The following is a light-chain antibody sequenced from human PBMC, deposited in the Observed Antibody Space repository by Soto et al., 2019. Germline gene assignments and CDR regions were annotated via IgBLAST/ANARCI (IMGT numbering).Light chain of an antibody. V-gene: IGKV2-30*02. J-gene: IGKJ5*01. CDR3: MQGTHWPIT. CDR2: KVS. Sequence: DVVMTQSPLFLPVTLGQPPSVLCRSSHSHVHSDGIAYFSWFQQRPGRSPRRLIYKVSNRASGVPARFSGSGSGTDFALKISRVEAEDVGVYYCMQGTHWPITFGQGTRLEIK. CDR1: HSHVHSDGIAY.